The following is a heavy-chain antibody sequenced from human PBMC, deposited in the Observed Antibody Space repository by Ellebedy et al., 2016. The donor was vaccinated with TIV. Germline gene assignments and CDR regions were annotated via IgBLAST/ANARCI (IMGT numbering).Heavy chain of an antibody. Sequence: GESLKISCAASGFAFNQHIMHWVRQAPGKGLEWVAVIWYDSANKYYTASVKGRFTISRDSSKNTRYLQMNSLRAEDTAMYYCARKTDTGKSGDYWGQGTPVTVSS. D-gene: IGHD5-18*01. V-gene: IGHV3-33*01. CDR2: IWYDSANK. J-gene: IGHJ4*02. CDR1: GFAFNQHI. CDR3: ARKTDTGKSGDY.